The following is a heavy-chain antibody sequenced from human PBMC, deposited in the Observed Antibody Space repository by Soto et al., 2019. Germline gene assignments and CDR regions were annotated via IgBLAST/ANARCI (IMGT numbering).Heavy chain of an antibody. CDR2: ISNDGSNE. CDR1: GFTFRWFG. CDR3: AKGEVRGIIPSYFDY. V-gene: IGHV3-30*18. J-gene: IGHJ4*02. Sequence: PGGSLRLSCAGSGFTFRWFGMNWVRQAPGKGLEWVARISNDGSNEYYVDSVKGRFTISRDNSKNTLYLQMDSPRAEDTAVYYCAKGEVRGIIPSYFDYWGLGTLVTVS. D-gene: IGHD3-10*01.